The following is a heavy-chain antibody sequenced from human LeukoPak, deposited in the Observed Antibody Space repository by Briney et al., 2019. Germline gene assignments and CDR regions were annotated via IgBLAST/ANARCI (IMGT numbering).Heavy chain of an antibody. D-gene: IGHD3-3*01. J-gene: IGHJ6*02. Sequence: SETLSLTCAVYGVSFSGYYWSWIRQPPGKGLEWIGEINHSGSTNYNPSLKSRVTISVDTSKNQFFLKRSSVTAADTAVYYCARSPRITIFGVVRSSYYGMDVWGQATTVTVSS. V-gene: IGHV4-34*01. CDR2: INHSGST. CDR3: ARSPRITIFGVVRSSYYGMDV. CDR1: GVSFSGYY.